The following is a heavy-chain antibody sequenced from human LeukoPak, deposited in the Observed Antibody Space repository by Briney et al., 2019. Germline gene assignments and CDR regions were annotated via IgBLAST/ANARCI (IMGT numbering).Heavy chain of an antibody. CDR1: GFTFSSYA. Sequence: PGGSLRLSCAASGFTFSSYAMSWVRQAPGKGLEWVSAISGSGGSTYYADSVKGRFSISRDNSKDTLYLRVNSLRAEDTAVYYCAKVGASRRWFDPWGQGTLVTVSS. CDR2: ISGSGGST. V-gene: IGHV3-23*01. J-gene: IGHJ5*02. CDR3: AKVGASRRWFDP. D-gene: IGHD3-16*01.